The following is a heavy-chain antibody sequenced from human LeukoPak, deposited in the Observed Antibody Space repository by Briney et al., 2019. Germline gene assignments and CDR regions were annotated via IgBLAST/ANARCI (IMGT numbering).Heavy chain of an antibody. J-gene: IGHJ4*02. Sequence: ASVKVSCKASGYTFTSYEINWVRQAPGQGLEWMGWMNPNSGNTGSAQKFQGRLTMTRNKSISTAYMELSSLRSEDTAVYFCARAVGATNHLDYWGQGTLVTVSS. V-gene: IGHV1-8*01. D-gene: IGHD1-26*01. CDR2: MNPNSGNT. CDR1: GYTFTSYE. CDR3: ARAVGATNHLDY.